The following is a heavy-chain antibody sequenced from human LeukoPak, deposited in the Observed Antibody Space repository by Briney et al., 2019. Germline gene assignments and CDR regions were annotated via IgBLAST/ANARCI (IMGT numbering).Heavy chain of an antibody. CDR1: GFTFSSYA. J-gene: IGHJ4*02. CDR2: ISGSGGGP. V-gene: IGHV3-23*01. Sequence: PGGSLSLSCAASGFTFSSYAMSWVRQAPGKGLEWVSGISGSGGGPYYADSVKGRFAISRDNSKNTLYLQMNSLRPEDTALYYCATSSDWYPVSSDHWGQGTLVTVSS. CDR3: ATSSDWYPVSSDH. D-gene: IGHD6-19*01.